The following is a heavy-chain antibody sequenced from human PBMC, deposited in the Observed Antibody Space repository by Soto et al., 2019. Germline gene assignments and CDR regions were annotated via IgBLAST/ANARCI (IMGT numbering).Heavy chain of an antibody. CDR2: IYHSGST. D-gene: IGHD6-13*01. J-gene: IGHJ4*02. CDR1: GGSFSGYY. V-gene: IGHV4-34*01. CDR3: ARYSSLRGFDY. Sequence: PSETLSLTCAVYGGSFSGYYWSWIRQPPGKGLEWIGEIYHSGSTNYNPSLKSRVTISVDKSKNQFSLKLSSVTAADTAVYYCARYSSLRGFDYWGQGTLVTVSS.